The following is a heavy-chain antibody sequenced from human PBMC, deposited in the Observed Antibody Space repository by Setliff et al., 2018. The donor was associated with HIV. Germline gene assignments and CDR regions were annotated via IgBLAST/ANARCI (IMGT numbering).Heavy chain of an antibody. J-gene: IGHJ3*02. Sequence: GASVKVSCKASGYTFSSYAINWVRQAPGQGLEWMGGIIPVYGTPKNAEKMQGRVTSTTIESTSTAYMVLTSLRSDDTAVYYCARIRGVIADASDIWGQGTMVTVSS. D-gene: IGHD3-10*01. CDR3: ARIRGVIADASDI. V-gene: IGHV1-69*05. CDR1: GYTFSSYA. CDR2: IIPVYGTP.